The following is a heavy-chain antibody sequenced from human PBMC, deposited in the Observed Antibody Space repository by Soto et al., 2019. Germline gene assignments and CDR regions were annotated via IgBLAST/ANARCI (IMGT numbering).Heavy chain of an antibody. CDR2: IYYSGST. CDR1: GGSISSGDYD. CDR3: ARDSSGYWSFDY. Sequence: SETLSLTCTVSGGSISSGDYDWSWIRQPPGKGLEWIGYIYYSGSTYYNPSLKSRVTISVDTSKNQFSLKLSSVTAADTAVYYCARDSSGYWSFDYWGQGTLVTVSS. D-gene: IGHD3-22*01. V-gene: IGHV4-30-4*01. J-gene: IGHJ4*02.